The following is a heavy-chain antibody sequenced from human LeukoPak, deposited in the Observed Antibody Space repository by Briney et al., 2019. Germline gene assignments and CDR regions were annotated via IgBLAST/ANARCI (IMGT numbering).Heavy chain of an antibody. CDR3: ARNMHTSGWYRLGY. CDR2: ISYSSSII. V-gene: IGHV3-48*01. CDR1: GFTFSSYG. Sequence: SGGSLRLSSAASGFTFSSYGMHWVRQAPGKGLEWVSYISYSSSIIYYADSVKGRFTISRDNAKNSLYLQMNSLRADDTAVYYCARNMHTSGWYRLGYWGQGTLVTVSS. D-gene: IGHD6-19*01. J-gene: IGHJ4*02.